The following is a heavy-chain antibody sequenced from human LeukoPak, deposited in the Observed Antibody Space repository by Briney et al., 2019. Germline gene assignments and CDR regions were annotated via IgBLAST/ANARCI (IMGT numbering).Heavy chain of an antibody. CDR3: VRVANYYDSGGYYRVPDY. D-gene: IGHD3-22*01. CDR1: GFSFSYYW. V-gene: IGHV3-7*02. Sequence: PGGSLRLTCAASGFSFSYYWMSWVRQAPGKGLEWVANIKQDGSEKNHVDSVKGRFTISRDNAKNTLFLQMNSLRVEDTAVYYCVRVANYYDSGGYYRVPDYWGQGTLVTVSS. CDR2: IKQDGSEK. J-gene: IGHJ4*02.